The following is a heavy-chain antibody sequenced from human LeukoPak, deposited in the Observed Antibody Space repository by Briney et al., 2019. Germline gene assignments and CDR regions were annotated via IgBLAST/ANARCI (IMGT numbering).Heavy chain of an antibody. J-gene: IGHJ6*02. Sequence: SETLSLTCTVSGGSISSSSYYWGWIRQPPGKGLEWIGSIYYSGSTYYNPSLKSRVTISVDTSKNQFSLKLGSVTAADTAVYYCARKEDGMDVWGQGTTVTVSS. CDR3: ARKEDGMDV. CDR1: GGSISSSSYY. CDR2: IYYSGST. V-gene: IGHV4-39*07.